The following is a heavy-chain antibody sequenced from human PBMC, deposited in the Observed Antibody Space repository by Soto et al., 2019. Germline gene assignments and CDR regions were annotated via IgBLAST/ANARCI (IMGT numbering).Heavy chain of an antibody. J-gene: IGHJ2*01. V-gene: IGHV1-18*01. CDR1: GYTFTSYG. Sequence: QVQLVQSGAEVKKPGASVKVSCKASGYTFTSYGICSVRQAPGQGLEWRGWISGYNGNTNYAQNLQGRVTMTTDTSTSTVYMERRSLRADDTAVYDWARRCRSTRCLDLWGRGTLVIVSS. D-gene: IGHD2-2*01. CDR2: ISGYNGNT. CDR3: ARRCRSTRCLDL.